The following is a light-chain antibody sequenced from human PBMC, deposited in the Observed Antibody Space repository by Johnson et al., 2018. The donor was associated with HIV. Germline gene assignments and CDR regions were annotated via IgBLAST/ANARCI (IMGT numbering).Light chain of an antibody. CDR3: GTWDSSLSPLYV. Sequence: QPVLTQPPSVSAAPGQKVTISCSGSSSNIGNNYVSWYQQLPGTAPKLLIYDNNKRPSGIPDRFSGSKSGTSATLGITGLQTGDEADYYCGTWDSSLSPLYVFVSGTTITVL. CDR2: DNN. J-gene: IGLJ1*01. V-gene: IGLV1-51*01. CDR1: SSNIGNNY.